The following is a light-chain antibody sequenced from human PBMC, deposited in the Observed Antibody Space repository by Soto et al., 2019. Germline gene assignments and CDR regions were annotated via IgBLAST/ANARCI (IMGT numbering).Light chain of an antibody. V-gene: IGLV2-14*01. J-gene: IGLJ1*01. CDR2: GVS. CDR1: RSDIGSYNY. CDR3: ISYTGSSTSYV. Sequence: QSALTQPASVSGSPGQSITISYSGTRSDIGSYNYVAWYQQFPGKTPKILIYGVSNRPSGVSSRFSGSKSGNTSSLTISGLQAEDEADYYCISYTGSSTSYVFGSGTKLTVL.